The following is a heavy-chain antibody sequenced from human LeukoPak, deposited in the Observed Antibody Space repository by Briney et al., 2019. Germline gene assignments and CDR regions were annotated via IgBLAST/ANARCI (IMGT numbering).Heavy chain of an antibody. CDR2: INPNGGDT. V-gene: IGHV1-46*01. CDR1: GYTFISYF. D-gene: IGHD1-7*01. CDR3: ARVLNWSYDY. J-gene: IGHJ4*02. Sequence: ASVTVPCKASGYTFISYFIHWVRQAPGQGLEWMGMINPNGGDTSYSQNFQGRVTMTTDTSTSTVYMELSSLRSEDTALYYCARVLNWSYDYWGQGTLVTVSS.